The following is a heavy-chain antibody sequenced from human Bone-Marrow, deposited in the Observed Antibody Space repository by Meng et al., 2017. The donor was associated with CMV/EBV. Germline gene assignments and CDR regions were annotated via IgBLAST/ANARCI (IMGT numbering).Heavy chain of an antibody. J-gene: IGHJ4*02. CDR3: AGTGDCTSTSCYTYFDF. CDR1: IHSIRSSNW. CDR2: IYYSGGI. V-gene: IGHV4-28*05. D-gene: IGHD2-2*02. Sequence: SETLSLTCDVSIHSIRSSNWWGWIRQPPGKGLEWIGYIYYSGGIYYNPSLKSRVTMSVDTSKNQVSLKLNSVTAVDTAIYYCAGTGDCTSTSCYTYFDFWGQGTPVTVSS.